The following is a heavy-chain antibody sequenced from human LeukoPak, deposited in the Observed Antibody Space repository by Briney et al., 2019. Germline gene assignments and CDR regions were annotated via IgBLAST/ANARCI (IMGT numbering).Heavy chain of an antibody. V-gene: IGHV1-2*04. CDR2: INPNSGGT. J-gene: IGHJ4*02. CDR1: GYTFTGYY. Sequence: ASVKVSCKASGYTFTGYYMHWVRQAPGQGLEWMGWINPNSGGTNYAQKFQGWVTMTRDTSISTAYMELSRLRSDDTAVYYCARDLVDYDYVRGSYRPTYYFDYWGQGTLVTVSS. D-gene: IGHD3-16*02. CDR3: ARDLVDYDYVRGSYRPTYYFDY.